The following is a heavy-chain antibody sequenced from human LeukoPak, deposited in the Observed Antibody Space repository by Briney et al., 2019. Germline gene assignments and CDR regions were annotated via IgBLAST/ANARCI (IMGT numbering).Heavy chain of an antibody. J-gene: IGHJ3*02. CDR3: ARVTEGGAFDI. V-gene: IGHV4-30-2*01. Sequence: SETLPLTCTVSGGSISSGGYYWSWIRQPPGKGLEWIGYIYHSGSTYYNPSLKSRVTISVDRSKNQFSLKLSSVTAADTAVYYCARVTEGGAFDIWGQGTMVTVSS. D-gene: IGHD1-14*01. CDR1: GGSISSGGYY. CDR2: IYHSGST.